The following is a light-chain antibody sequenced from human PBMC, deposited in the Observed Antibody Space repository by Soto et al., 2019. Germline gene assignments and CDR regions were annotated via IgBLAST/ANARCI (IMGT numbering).Light chain of an antibody. V-gene: IGKV1-39*01. CDR1: QSISSR. Sequence: DIQMTQSPSTLSASVGDRVTITCRASQSISSRLAWYQQKPGKAPNLLIYDASSLQSGVPSRFSGSGSGTDFTLTISSLQPEDFATYYCQQSYSTPLTFGGGTKVDIK. J-gene: IGKJ4*01. CDR2: DAS. CDR3: QQSYSTPLT.